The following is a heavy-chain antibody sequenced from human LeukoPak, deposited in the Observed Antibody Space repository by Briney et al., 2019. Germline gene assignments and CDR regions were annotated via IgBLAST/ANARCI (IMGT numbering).Heavy chain of an antibody. Sequence: SETLSLTCTVSGGSISSFYWSWIRQPPGKGLEWIGDIYHSGSTNYNPSLKSRVTISVDTSKNQFSLKLSSVTAADTAVYYCARDFNAIFDYWGQGTLVTVSS. CDR1: GGSISSFY. CDR2: IYHSGST. CDR3: ARDFNAIFDY. V-gene: IGHV4-59*12. J-gene: IGHJ4*02.